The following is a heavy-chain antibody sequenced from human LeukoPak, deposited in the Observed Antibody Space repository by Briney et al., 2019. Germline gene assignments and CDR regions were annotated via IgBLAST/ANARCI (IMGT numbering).Heavy chain of an antibody. CDR3: ARANSLMVRGVISYFDS. CDR1: GFTFSSYA. V-gene: IGHV3-23*01. J-gene: IGHJ4*02. Sequence: HPGGSLRLSCAASGFTFSSYAIYWVRQAPGKGLEWVSAISGSGGNTYYADSVKGRLTISRDNARNSLYLQMNSLRDEDTAVYFCARANSLMVRGVISYFDSWGQGTLVTVSS. CDR2: ISGSGGNT. D-gene: IGHD3-10*01.